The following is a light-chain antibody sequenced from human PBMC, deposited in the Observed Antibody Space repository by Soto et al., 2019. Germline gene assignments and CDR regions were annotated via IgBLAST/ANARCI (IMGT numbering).Light chain of an antibody. CDR1: QDIRND. Sequence: AIQMTQSPSSLSASVGDRVTITCRASQDIRNDLGWFQQKPGKAPKVLIYAASSLQSGVPSRFSSSGSGTDFTLTISSLQPEDFATYYCLQDYIYPYTFGQGTKLEIK. J-gene: IGKJ2*01. V-gene: IGKV1-6*01. CDR3: LQDYIYPYT. CDR2: AAS.